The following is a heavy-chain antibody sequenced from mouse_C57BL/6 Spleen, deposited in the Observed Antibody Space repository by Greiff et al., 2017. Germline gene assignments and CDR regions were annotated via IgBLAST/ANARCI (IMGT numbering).Heavy chain of an antibody. V-gene: IGHV1-80*01. CDR3: ARESNPAWFAY. CDR1: GYAFSSYW. D-gene: IGHD2-5*01. Sequence: QVQLKESGAELVKPGASVKISCKASGYAFSSYWMNWVKQRPGKGLEWIGQIYPGDGDTNYNGKFKGKATLTADKSSSTAYMQLSSLTSEDSAVYFCARESNPAWFAYWGQGTLVTVSA. CDR2: IYPGDGDT. J-gene: IGHJ3*01.